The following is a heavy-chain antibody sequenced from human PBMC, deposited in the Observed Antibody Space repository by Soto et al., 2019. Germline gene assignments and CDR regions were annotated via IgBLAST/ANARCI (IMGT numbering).Heavy chain of an antibody. CDR2: IWYDGSNK. CDR1: GFTFCSYG. CDR3: ARGARDYIGYFDY. D-gene: IGHD4-4*01. Sequence: QVQLVESGGGVVQPGRSLRLSCAASGFTFCSYGMHWVRQAPGKGLEWVAVIWYDGSNKYYADSVKGRFTISRDNSKNTLYLQMNSLRAEDTAVYYCARGARDYIGYFDYWGQGTLVTVSS. J-gene: IGHJ4*02. V-gene: IGHV3-33*01.